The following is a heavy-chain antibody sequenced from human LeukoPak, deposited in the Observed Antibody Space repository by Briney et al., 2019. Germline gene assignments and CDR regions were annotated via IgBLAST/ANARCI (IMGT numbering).Heavy chain of an antibody. CDR2: IYYSGST. V-gene: IGHV4-39*01. Sequence: SETLSLTCSVSGGSIGSESYYWGWIRRPPGKGLEWIGSIYYSGSTYYNPSLKSRVTISVDTSKNQFSLKLSSVTAADTAVYYCARPHTMVRGVTDWGQGTLVTVSS. CDR3: ARPHTMVRGVTD. CDR1: GGSIGSESYY. D-gene: IGHD3-10*01. J-gene: IGHJ4*02.